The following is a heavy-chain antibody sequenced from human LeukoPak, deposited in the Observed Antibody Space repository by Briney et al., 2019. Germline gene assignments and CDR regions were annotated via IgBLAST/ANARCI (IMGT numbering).Heavy chain of an antibody. J-gene: IGHJ4*02. CDR1: GGSISSSSYY. V-gene: IGHV4-39*01. CDR2: IYYSGST. CDR3: ARHPRPYDFWSGYYPQIDY. Sequence: SETLSLTCTVSGGSISSSSYYWGWIRQPPRKGLEWIGSIYYSGSTYYNPSLKSRVTISVDTSKNQFSLKLSSVTAADTAVYYCARHPRPYDFWSGYYPQIDYWGQGTLVTVSS. D-gene: IGHD3-3*01.